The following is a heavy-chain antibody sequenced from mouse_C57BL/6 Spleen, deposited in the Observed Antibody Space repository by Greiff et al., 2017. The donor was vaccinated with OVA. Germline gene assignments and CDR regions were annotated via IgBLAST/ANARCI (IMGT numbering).Heavy chain of an antibody. CDR3: ARHVDYDYDDYYAMDY. D-gene: IGHD2-4*01. Sequence: VQLQESGAELVKPGASVKLSCKASGYTFTEYTIHWVKQRSGQGLEWIGWFYPGSGSIKYNEKFKDKATLTADKSSSTVYMELSRLTSEDSAVYFCARHVDYDYDDYYAMDYWGQGTSVTVSS. CDR2: FYPGSGSI. J-gene: IGHJ4*01. V-gene: IGHV1-62-2*01. CDR1: GYTFTEYT.